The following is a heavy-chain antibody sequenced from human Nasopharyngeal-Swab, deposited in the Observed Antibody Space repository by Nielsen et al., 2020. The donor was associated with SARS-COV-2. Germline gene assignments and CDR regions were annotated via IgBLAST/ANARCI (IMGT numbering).Heavy chain of an antibody. CDR3: VREGGVAVAGSYDY. D-gene: IGHD3-3*01. Sequence: GESLNISCAASGFTFRTYALHLVRQAPGKGLEYVSAIHTNGGTTYYADSVKGRFTITRDNSKNTLYLQMGSLRAEDMAVYYCVREGGVAVAGSYDYWGQGTLVTVSS. CDR1: GFTFRTYA. V-gene: IGHV3-64*02. CDR2: IHTNGGTT. J-gene: IGHJ4*02.